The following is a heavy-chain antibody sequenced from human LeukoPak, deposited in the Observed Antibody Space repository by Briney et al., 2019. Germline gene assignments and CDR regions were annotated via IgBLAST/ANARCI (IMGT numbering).Heavy chain of an antibody. J-gene: IGHJ4*02. V-gene: IGHV4-34*01. D-gene: IGHD2-2*01. CDR1: GGSFSGYY. CDR3: ARGLGYCGSTSCFRGYYFDY. Sequence: SETLSLTCAVYGGSFSGYYWSWIRQPPGKGLEWIGEINHSGSTNYDPSLKSRVTISVDTSKNQFSLKLSSVTAADTAVYYCARGLGYCGSTSCFRGYYFDYWGQGTLVTVSS. CDR2: INHSGST.